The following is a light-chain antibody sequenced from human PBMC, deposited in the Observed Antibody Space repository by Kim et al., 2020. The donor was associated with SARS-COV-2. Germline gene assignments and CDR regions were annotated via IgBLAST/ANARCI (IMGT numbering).Light chain of an antibody. CDR3: CSYAGSYTLV. CDR1: RGDVGGHNY. V-gene: IGLV2-11*01. Sequence: QSVTISCTGTRGDVGGHNYVSWYQQHPGKGPKLMIYDVNKRPSGVPDRFSGSKSGNTASLTISGLQAEDEADYYCCSYAGSYTLVFGGGTQLTVL. J-gene: IGLJ3*02. CDR2: DVN.